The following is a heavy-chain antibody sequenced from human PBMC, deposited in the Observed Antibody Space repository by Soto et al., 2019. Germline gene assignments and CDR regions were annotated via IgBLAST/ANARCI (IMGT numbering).Heavy chain of an antibody. V-gene: IGHV1-18*01. D-gene: IGHD6-19*01. J-gene: IGHJ3*02. CDR2: ISAFNGIT. CDR1: GYTFLTYG. CDR3: ARNGVRSGSDGDDGFDI. Sequence: QVQLVQSGAEVKKPGASVKVSRKASGYTFLTYGLSWVRQAPGQGLEWMGWISAFNGITNYPQKFQGRLTMTTDTSTGTAYMELGSLRSNDTAVYYCARNGVRSGSDGDDGFDIWGQGTMVTVSS.